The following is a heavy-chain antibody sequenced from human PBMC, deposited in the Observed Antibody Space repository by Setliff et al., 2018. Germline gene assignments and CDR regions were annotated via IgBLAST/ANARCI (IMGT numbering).Heavy chain of an antibody. CDR2: ISPVYGIA. V-gene: IGHV1-18*01. J-gene: IGHJ4*02. Sequence: SVKVSCKTSGYAFITFGMSWVRQAPGQGLEWMGWISPVYGIANYARKFQGRVTMTADTSTTTAYLELTGLRYDDTAVYYCVRGPGPSVVVAIPFDHWGQGSLVTVSS. CDR3: VRGPGPSVVVAIPFDH. CDR1: GYAFITFG. D-gene: IGHD3-22*01.